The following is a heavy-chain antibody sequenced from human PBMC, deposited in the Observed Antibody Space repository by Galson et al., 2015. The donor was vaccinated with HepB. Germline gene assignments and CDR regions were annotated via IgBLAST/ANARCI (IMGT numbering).Heavy chain of an antibody. J-gene: IGHJ3*02. D-gene: IGHD3-22*01. V-gene: IGHV3-7*01. CDR2: IKQDGSEK. Sequence: SLRLSCAASGFIFSSYWMSWVRQAPGKGLEWVANIKQDGSEKYYVDSVKGRFTISRDNAKNSLYLQMNSLRAEDTAVYYCARASDSRGYYGGGVFDIWGQGTMVTVSS. CDR3: ARASDSRGYYGGGVFDI. CDR1: GFIFSSYW.